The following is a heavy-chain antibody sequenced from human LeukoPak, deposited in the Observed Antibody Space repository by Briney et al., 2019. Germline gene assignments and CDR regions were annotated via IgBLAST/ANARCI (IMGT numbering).Heavy chain of an antibody. D-gene: IGHD4-23*01. V-gene: IGHV4-31*11. Sequence: PSQTLSLTCAVSGGSVSSGGYYWSWIRQHPGKGLEWIGYIYYSGFTNYNPSLKSRVTISLDTSKNQFSLKLSSVTAADTAVYFCARKCGGEAFDIWGQGTMVTVSS. CDR1: GGSVSSGGYY. J-gene: IGHJ3*02. CDR3: ARKCGGEAFDI. CDR2: IYYSGFT.